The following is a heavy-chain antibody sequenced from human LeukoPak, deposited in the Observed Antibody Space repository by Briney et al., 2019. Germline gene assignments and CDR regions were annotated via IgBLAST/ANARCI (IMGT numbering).Heavy chain of an antibody. V-gene: IGHV4-34*01. CDR2: INHSGST. D-gene: IGHD2-15*01. J-gene: IGHJ6*02. CDR1: GGSFSGYY. Sequence: PSETLSLTCAVYGGSFSGYYWSWIRQPPGKGLEWIGEINHSGSTNYNPPLKSRVTISVDTSKNQFSLKLSSVTAADTAVYYCARGRYCSGGSCFNYYYYYGMDVWGQGTTVTVSS. CDR3: ARGRYCSGGSCFNYYYYYGMDV.